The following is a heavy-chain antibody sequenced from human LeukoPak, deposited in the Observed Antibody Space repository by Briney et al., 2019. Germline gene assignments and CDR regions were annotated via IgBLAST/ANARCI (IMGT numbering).Heavy chain of an antibody. CDR2: IHYSGYT. D-gene: IGHD2-21*02. V-gene: IGHV4-59*01. Sequence: SETLSLTCAVSGGSINNYYWSWIRQPPGEGLEYIGYIHYSGYTNYNPSLKSRLTISVDTSKNQFSLKLTSVTAADTAVYHCARFSQCGGDCYFLDYWGRGTLVTVSS. J-gene: IGHJ4*02. CDR1: GGSINNYY. CDR3: ARFSQCGGDCYFLDY.